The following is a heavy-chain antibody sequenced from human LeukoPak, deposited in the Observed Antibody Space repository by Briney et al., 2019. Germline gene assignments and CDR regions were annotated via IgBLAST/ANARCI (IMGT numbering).Heavy chain of an antibody. CDR2: IRSKAYGGTT. J-gene: IGHJ4*02. Sequence: GGSLRLSCTASGLTFGDYAMSWVRQAPGKGLEWVGFIRSKAYGGTTEYAASVKGRFTISRDDSKSIAYLQMNCLKTEDTAVYYCTRDAYYYDSSGYSDWGQGTLVTVSS. D-gene: IGHD3-22*01. V-gene: IGHV3-49*04. CDR1: GLTFGDYA. CDR3: TRDAYYYDSSGYSD.